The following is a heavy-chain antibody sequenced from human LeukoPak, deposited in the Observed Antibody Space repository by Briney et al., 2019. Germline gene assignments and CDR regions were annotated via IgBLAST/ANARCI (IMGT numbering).Heavy chain of an antibody. V-gene: IGHV4-31*02. Sequence: LRLSCAASGFTFSSYAMHWVRQHPGKGLEWIGCIYYSGSTYYNPSLKSRVTISVDTSKNQFSLKLSSVTAADTAVYYCARTRNYYDSSGYQSGFDYWGQGTLVTVSS. J-gene: IGHJ4*02. CDR2: IYYSGST. D-gene: IGHD3-22*01. CDR3: ARTRNYYDSSGYQSGFDY. CDR1: GFTFSSYAMH.